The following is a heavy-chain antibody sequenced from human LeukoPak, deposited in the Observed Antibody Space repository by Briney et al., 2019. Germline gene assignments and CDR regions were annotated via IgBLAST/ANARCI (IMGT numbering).Heavy chain of an antibody. CDR3: AKDPYVRSWNYYYYYMDV. Sequence: GGSLRLSCTASGFTLSNVVVHWVCQAPGKGLEWVAVIWYDGSNKYYADSVKGRFTISRDNSKNTLYLQMNSLRAEDTAVYYCAKDPYVRSWNYYYYYMDVWGKGTTVTVSS. V-gene: IGHV3-33*06. J-gene: IGHJ6*03. D-gene: IGHD6-13*01. CDR2: IWYDGSNK. CDR1: GFTLSNVV.